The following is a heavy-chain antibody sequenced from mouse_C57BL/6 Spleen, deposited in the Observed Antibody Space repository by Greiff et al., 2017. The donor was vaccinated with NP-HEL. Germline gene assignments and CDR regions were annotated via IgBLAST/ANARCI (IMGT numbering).Heavy chain of an antibody. CDR3: ARHYSNGFAY. J-gene: IGHJ3*01. CDR2: INPNNGGT. V-gene: IGHV1-18*01. Sequence: VQLQQSGPELVKPGASVKISCKASGYTFTDYNMDWVKQSHGKSLEWIGDINPNNGGTIYNQKFKGKATLTVDKSSSTAYMELRSLTSADTAVYYCARHYSNGFAYWGQGTLVTVSA. D-gene: IGHD2-5*01. CDR1: GYTFTDYN.